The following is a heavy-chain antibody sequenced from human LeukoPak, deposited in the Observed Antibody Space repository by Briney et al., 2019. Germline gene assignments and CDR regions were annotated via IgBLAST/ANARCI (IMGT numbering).Heavy chain of an antibody. V-gene: IGHV3-30*02. Sequence: PGGSLRLSCAASGFPFINYAIHWVRQAPGKGLEWVAFIRYDGSSTSYADSVKGRFTISRDNSKNMLYLQMNSPRPEDTAVYYCAKTNTALGKNWFDPWGQGTLVTVSS. CDR2: IRYDGSST. CDR3: AKTNTALGKNWFDP. CDR1: GFPFINYA. J-gene: IGHJ5*02. D-gene: IGHD7-27*01.